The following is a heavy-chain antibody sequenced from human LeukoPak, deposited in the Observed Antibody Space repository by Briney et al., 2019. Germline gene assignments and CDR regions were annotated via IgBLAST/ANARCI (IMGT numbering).Heavy chain of an antibody. CDR3: TSCYYDSSGYYYFDY. D-gene: IGHD3-22*01. CDR1: GYTFSGHY. CDR2: IKPSSGAT. J-gene: IGHJ4*02. V-gene: IGHV1-2*02. Sequence: ASVKVSCKASGYTFSGHYMHWVRQAPGQGLEWMGWIKPSSGATNYAQKFRGRVTMTRDTSNRTSYMELSRLRSDDTALYYCTSCYYDSSGYYYFDYWGQGTLVTVSS.